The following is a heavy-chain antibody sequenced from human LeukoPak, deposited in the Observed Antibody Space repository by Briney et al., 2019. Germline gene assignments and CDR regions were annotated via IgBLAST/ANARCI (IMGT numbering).Heavy chain of an antibody. CDR1: GFTFSSYG. V-gene: IGHV3-30*03. CDR2: ISYDGSNK. Sequence: GGSLRLSCAASGFTFSSYGMHWVRQAPGKGLEWVAVISYDGSNKYYADSVKGRFTISRDNSKNTLYLQMNSLRAEDTAVYYCARTFGDSSTWPQGTDYWGQGTLVTVSS. J-gene: IGHJ4*02. D-gene: IGHD6-13*01. CDR3: ARTFGDSSTWPQGTDY.